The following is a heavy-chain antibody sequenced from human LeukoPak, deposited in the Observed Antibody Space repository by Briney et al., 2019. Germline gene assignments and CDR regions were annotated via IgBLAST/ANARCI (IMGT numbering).Heavy chain of an antibody. J-gene: IGHJ5*02. CDR3: ARVPCTSTTCLNWFDP. D-gene: IGHD2-2*01. CDR2: INSNSAGT. Sequence: ASVKVSCKASGYTFTDYYMHWVRRAPGQGLEWMGWINSNSAGTNYAQKFQGRVTMTRDTSISTAYMELSSLRSDDTAVFYCARVPCTSTTCLNWFDPWGQGTLVTVSS. CDR1: GYTFTDYY. V-gene: IGHV1-2*02.